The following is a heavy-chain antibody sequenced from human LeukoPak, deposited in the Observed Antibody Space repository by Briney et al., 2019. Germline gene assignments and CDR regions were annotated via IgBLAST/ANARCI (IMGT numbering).Heavy chain of an antibody. CDR2: IYYSGST. J-gene: IGHJ4*02. CDR3: ARHESDGSGSYYEFDY. Sequence: PSETLSLTCTVSGGSISSYYWSWIRQPPGKGLEWIGYIYYSGSTNYNPSLKSRVTISVDTSKNQFSLKLSSVTAADTAVYYCARHESDGSGSYYEFDYWGQGTLVTVSS. D-gene: IGHD3-10*01. CDR1: GGSISSYY. V-gene: IGHV4-59*08.